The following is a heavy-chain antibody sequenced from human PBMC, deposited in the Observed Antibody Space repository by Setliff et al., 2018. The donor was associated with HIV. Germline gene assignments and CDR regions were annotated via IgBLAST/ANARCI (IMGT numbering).Heavy chain of an antibody. J-gene: IGHJ5*02. CDR3: ARGSHASFWTGYGEMYFDP. D-gene: IGHD3-3*01. CDR2: ISYSGST. Sequence: SETLSLTCTVSGGSISGSNYYWGWIRQPPGKGLEWIGSISYSGSTYYNPSFKSRVTISVDTSKNQFSLRLSSVTAADTAVYYCARGSHASFWTGYGEMYFDPWGQGTQVTVSS. V-gene: IGHV4-39*01. CDR1: GGSISGSNYY.